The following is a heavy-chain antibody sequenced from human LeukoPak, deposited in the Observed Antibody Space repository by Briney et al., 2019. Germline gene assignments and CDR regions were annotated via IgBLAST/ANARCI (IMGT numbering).Heavy chain of an antibody. V-gene: IGHV4-34*01. D-gene: IGHD6-13*01. CDR1: GGSFSGYY. Sequence: PSETLSLTCAVYGGSFSGYYWSWIRQPPGKGLEWIGEINHSGSTNYNPSLKSRVTISVDTSKNQFSLKLSSVTAADTAVYYCARERIAAAGFDAFDIWGQGTMVTVSS. J-gene: IGHJ3*02. CDR2: INHSGST. CDR3: ARERIAAAGFDAFDI.